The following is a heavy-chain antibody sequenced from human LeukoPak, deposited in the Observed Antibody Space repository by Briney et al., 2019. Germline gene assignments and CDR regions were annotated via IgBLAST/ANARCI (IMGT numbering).Heavy chain of an antibody. CDR2: IMQDGSEK. D-gene: IGHD3-10*01. CDR1: GFTFSTYW. Sequence: GGSLRLSCAASGFTFSTYWMTWVRQAPGKGLEWVANIMQDGSEKNYVDSVKGRFTISRDNAKNSLYLQMNSLKAEDTAVYYCARDNYGSGSYYTYFDYWGQGTLVTVSS. V-gene: IGHV3-7*01. J-gene: IGHJ4*02. CDR3: ARDNYGSGSYYTYFDY.